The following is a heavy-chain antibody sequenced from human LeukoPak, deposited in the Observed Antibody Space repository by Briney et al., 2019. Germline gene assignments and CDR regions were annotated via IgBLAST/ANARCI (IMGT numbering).Heavy chain of an antibody. CDR1: GFTFDNYA. CDR2: ISWNSGSL. V-gene: IGHV3-9*03. Sequence: GGSLRLSCAASGFTFDNYAMHWVRQAPGKGLEWVSGISWNSGSLGYADSVKGRFIISRDNAKNSLYLEMNSLRVEDMALYYCAKGPHEDYYCYMDVWGKGTTVTVSS. CDR3: AKGPHEDYYCYMDV. J-gene: IGHJ6*03.